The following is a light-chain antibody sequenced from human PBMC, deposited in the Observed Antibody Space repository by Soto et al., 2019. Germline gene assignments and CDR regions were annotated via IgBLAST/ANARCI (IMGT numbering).Light chain of an antibody. J-gene: IGLJ1*01. CDR3: AAWDDSLVYV. CDR1: TSNIGRNT. Sequence: QSVLTQPPSASGTPGQRVTISCSGSTSNIGRNTVNWYQQLPGTAPKLLIYSDTQRPSGVPDRFSGYKSGTSASLAISGLQSEDEADYYCAAWDDSLVYVFGTGTKLTVL. CDR2: SDT. V-gene: IGLV1-44*01.